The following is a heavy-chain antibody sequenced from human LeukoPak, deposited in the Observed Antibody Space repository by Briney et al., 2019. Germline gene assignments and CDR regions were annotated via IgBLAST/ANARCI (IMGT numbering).Heavy chain of an antibody. CDR3: ARTSVFVTAYAQTTRPPGY. J-gene: IGHJ1*01. Sequence: GGSLRLSCSASGFTFSSYTLHWVRQAPGKGLEWVACISNNGSDQFYANSVRGRFTISRDNSNNTLYLEMNGLRPEDTAVFYCARTSVFVTAYAQTTRPPGYWGQGTLVTVS. CDR1: GFTFSSYT. D-gene: IGHD6-6*01. CDR2: ISNNGSDQ. V-gene: IGHV3-30*01.